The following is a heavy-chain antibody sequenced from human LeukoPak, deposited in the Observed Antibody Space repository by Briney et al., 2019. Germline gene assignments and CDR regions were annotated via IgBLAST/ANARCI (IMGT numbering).Heavy chain of an antibody. Sequence: SVKVSCKASVFTFTSSAMQWVRQARGQRLEWIGWIVVGSGNTNYAQKFQERVTITRDMSTSTAYMELSSLRSEDTAVYYCAAGSGTGTAAQPLDYWGQGTLVTVSS. CDR1: VFTFTSSA. J-gene: IGHJ4*02. CDR2: IVVGSGNT. CDR3: AAGSGTGTAAQPLDY. D-gene: IGHD2-2*01. V-gene: IGHV1-58*02.